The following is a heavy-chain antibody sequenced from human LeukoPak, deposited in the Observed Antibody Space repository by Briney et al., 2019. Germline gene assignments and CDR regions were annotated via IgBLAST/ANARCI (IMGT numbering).Heavy chain of an antibody. CDR3: ARGRGGSYYYYYMDV. CDR2: INHSGST. CDR1: GGSFSGYY. V-gene: IGHV4-34*01. J-gene: IGHJ6*03. D-gene: IGHD1-26*01. Sequence: SETLSLTCAVYGGSFSGYYWSWIRQPPGKGLEWIGEINHSGSTNYNPSLKSRVTISVDTSKNQFSPHLSSVTAADTAVYYCARGRGGSYYYYYMDVWGKGTTVTVSS.